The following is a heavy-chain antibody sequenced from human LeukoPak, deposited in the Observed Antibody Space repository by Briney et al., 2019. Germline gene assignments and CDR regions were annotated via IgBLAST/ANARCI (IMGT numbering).Heavy chain of an antibody. CDR2: IKSKTDGGTT. Sequence: GGSLRLSCAASGFTFSNAWMSWVRQAPGKGLEWVGRIKSKTDGGTTDYAAPVKGRFTISRDDSKNTLYLQMNSLKTEDTAVYYCTTDSTVITYFDYWGQGTLVTVSS. J-gene: IGHJ4*02. V-gene: IGHV3-15*01. CDR3: TTDSTVITYFDY. D-gene: IGHD4-17*01. CDR1: GFTFSNAW.